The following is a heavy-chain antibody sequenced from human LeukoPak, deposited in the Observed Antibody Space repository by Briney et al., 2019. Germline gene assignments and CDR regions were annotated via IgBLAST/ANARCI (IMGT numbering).Heavy chain of an antibody. CDR1: GFSISSTYY. CDR2: ITHSGNT. V-gene: IGHV4-38-2*01. D-gene: IGHD2-21*01. Sequence: PSETLSLTCAVSGFSISSTYYGAWIRQTPGKGLEWIATITHSGNTYHISSLESRLTISLDTSKRHFSLRLTSVTAADTAVYYCARINAPVATFDYWGLGTLVAVSS. CDR3: ARINAPVATFDY. J-gene: IGHJ4*02.